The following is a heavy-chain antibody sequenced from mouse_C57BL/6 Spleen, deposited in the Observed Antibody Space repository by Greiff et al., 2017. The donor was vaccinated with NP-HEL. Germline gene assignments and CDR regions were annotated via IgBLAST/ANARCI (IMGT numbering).Heavy chain of an antibody. CDR3: ADYGNYMAWFAY. D-gene: IGHD2-1*01. CDR1: GYTFTSYW. CDR2: IHPNSGST. Sequence: QVQLQQPGAELVKPGASVKLSCKASGYTFTSYWMHWVKQRPGQGLEWIGMIHPNSGSTNYNEKFKSKATLTVDKSSSTAYMQLSSLTSEDSAVYYCADYGNYMAWFAYWGQGTLVTGSA. J-gene: IGHJ3*01. V-gene: IGHV1-64*01.